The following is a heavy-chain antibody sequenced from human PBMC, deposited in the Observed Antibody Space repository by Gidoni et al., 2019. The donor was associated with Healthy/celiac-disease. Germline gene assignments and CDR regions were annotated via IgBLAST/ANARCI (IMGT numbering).Heavy chain of an antibody. CDR2: ISSNGGST. D-gene: IGHD2-2*01. CDR1: GLTFSRYA. J-gene: IGHJ4*02. V-gene: IGHV3-64D*06. Sequence: EVQLVESGGGLVKHGGSMRLSCSASGLTFSRYAMHWVRQAPGKGLEYVSAISSNGGSTYYADSVKGRFTISRDNSKNTLYLQMSSLRAEDTAVYYCVKGPYCSSTSCYDYFDYWGQGTLVTVSS. CDR3: VKGPYCSSTSCYDYFDY.